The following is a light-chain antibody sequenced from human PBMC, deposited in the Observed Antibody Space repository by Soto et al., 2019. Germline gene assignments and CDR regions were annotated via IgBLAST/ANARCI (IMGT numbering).Light chain of an antibody. CDR2: AAS. CDR3: QHANRSPPFT. Sequence: DIQMTQSPSSVSASVGDRVTITCRARQGISSWLAWYQQKPGKAPKLLIYAASSLQSGVPSRFSGSVSGTDFTLTINSLQPEEFVTYYCQHANRSPPFTGGAGTKVDI. V-gene: IGKV1D-12*01. J-gene: IGKJ3*01. CDR1: QGISSW.